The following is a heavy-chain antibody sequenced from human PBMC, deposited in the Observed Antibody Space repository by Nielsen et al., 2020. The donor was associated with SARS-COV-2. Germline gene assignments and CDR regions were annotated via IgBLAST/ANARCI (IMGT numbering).Heavy chain of an antibody. CDR2: INHSGNT. V-gene: IGHV4-34*01. D-gene: IGHD3-3*01. CDR3: ASTRTGYDFWSGTSSGMDV. J-gene: IGHJ6*02. Sequence: WIRQPPGKGLEWIGEINHSGNTNYNASLKCRVSISGDTSKSQFSLKLSSVTAADTAVYYCASTRTGYDFWSGTSSGMDVWGQGTTVTVSS.